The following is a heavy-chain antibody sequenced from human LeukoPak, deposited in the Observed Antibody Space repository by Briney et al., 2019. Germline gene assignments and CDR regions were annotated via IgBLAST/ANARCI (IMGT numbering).Heavy chain of an antibody. Sequence: GSLRLSCAASGFRFSSYAMGWIRQAPGKGLEWVSYMSTTGYTIYYADSVKGRFTISRDNPKNSLYLQMNSLRAEDTAVYYCARGDANTWFDAFHIWGQGTLVTVSA. CDR3: ARGDANTWFDAFHI. V-gene: IGHV3-11*01. J-gene: IGHJ3*02. CDR1: GFRFSSYA. D-gene: IGHD3-10*01. CDR2: MSTTGYTI.